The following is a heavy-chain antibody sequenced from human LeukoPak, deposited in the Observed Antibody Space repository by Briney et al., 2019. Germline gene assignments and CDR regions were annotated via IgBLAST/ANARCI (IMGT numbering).Heavy chain of an antibody. D-gene: IGHD2-15*01. Sequence: PGGSLRRSCSASGFTFSSYSMNWVRQAPGKGLEWVSSTSSSSSYIYYADAVKGRLTISRDNAKNSLYLQMNSLRAEGTAVYYCASCCSGAGGFDPWGQGTLVTVSS. CDR2: TSSSSSYI. V-gene: IGHV3-21*01. CDR1: GFTFSSYS. J-gene: IGHJ5*02. CDR3: ASCCSGAGGFDP.